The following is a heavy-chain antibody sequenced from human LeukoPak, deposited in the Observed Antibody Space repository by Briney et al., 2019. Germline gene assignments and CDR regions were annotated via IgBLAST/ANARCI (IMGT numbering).Heavy chain of an antibody. Sequence: SETLSLTCAVYGGSFSGYYWSWIRQPTGKGLEWIGEINHSGSTNYNPSLKRRVTISVDTSKSQFYLKLSSVTAADTAVYYCARPANRGVLRRWFDPWGQGTLVTVSS. CDR2: INHSGST. CDR3: ARPANRGVLRRWFDP. J-gene: IGHJ5*02. CDR1: GGSFSGYY. D-gene: IGHD3-10*01. V-gene: IGHV4-34*01.